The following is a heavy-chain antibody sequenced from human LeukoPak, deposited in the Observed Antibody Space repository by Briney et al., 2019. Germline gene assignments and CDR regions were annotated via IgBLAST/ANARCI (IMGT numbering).Heavy chain of an antibody. CDR1: GFTFSSYS. Sequence: GGSLRLSCAASGFTFSSYSMNWVRQAPGKGLEWVSSISSSSSYIYYADSVKGRFTISRDNAKNSLYLQMNSLRSEDTAMYYCARAMLLWFGELSTFDYWGQGTLVTVSS. CDR2: ISSSSSYI. CDR3: ARAMLLWFGELSTFDY. D-gene: IGHD3-10*01. V-gene: IGHV3-21*01. J-gene: IGHJ4*02.